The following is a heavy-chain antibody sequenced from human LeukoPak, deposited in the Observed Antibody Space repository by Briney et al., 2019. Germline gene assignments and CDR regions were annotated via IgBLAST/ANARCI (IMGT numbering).Heavy chain of an antibody. D-gene: IGHD2-15*01. CDR1: GYSFSSYW. V-gene: IGHV5-51*01. J-gene: IGHJ4*02. CDR2: IYPGDSDS. CDR3: ARQYCSGGRCYSDY. Sequence: GESLKISCKGSGYSFSSYWIAWVRRMPGKGLEWMGIIYPGDSDSRYSPSFQGQVTMSADKSISTAYLQWSSLKASDTAMYYCARQYCSGGRCYSDYWGQGTLVTVSS.